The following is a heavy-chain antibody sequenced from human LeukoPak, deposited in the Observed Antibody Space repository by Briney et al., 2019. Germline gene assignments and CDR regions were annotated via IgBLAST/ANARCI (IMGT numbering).Heavy chain of an antibody. CDR2: IYYSGNT. J-gene: IGHJ5*02. V-gene: IGHV4-39*01. D-gene: IGHD6-19*01. CDR1: GGSISSSNYY. Sequence: SDTLSLTCAVSGGSISSSNYYWGWIRQPPGQGQEWIGSIYYSGNTYYNPSLKSRVTISVDTSKNQFSLKLSSVTATDTAVYYCARRRAGRDWFDPWGQGTLVTVSS. CDR3: ARRRAGRDWFDP.